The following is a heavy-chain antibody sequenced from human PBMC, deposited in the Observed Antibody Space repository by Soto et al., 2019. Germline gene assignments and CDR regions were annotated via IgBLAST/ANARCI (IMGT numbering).Heavy chain of an antibody. Sequence: QVQLQESGPGLVKPSDTLSLTCAVSGYSISSSNWWGWIRQPPGKGLEWIGYIYYSGTTYYNPSLKSRVTRSVAPSKNQFSLKLTSVTAVDTAVYYCARREIQGPIDYWGQGTLVTVSS. CDR2: IYYSGTT. CDR3: ARREIQGPIDY. V-gene: IGHV4-28*01. CDR1: GYSISSSNW. J-gene: IGHJ4*02. D-gene: IGHD1-26*01.